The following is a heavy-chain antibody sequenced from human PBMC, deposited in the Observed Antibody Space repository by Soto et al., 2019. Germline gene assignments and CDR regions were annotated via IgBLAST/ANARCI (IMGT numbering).Heavy chain of an antibody. V-gene: IGHV6-1*01. CDR2: TYYRSKWYN. J-gene: IGHJ4*02. CDR3: ARGPLISSSWYAIFDY. D-gene: IGHD6-13*01. CDR1: GDSVSSSSSA. Sequence: SQTLALPCGISGDSVSSSSSACNFIRQSPSRGLEWLGRTYYRSKWYNDYAVSVKSRITINPDTSKNQFSLQLNSVTPEDTAVYYCARGPLISSSWYAIFDYWGQGTMVTVSS.